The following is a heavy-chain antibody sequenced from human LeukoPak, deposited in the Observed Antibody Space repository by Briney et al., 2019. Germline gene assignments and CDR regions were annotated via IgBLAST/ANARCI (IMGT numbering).Heavy chain of an antibody. Sequence: SETLSLTCTVSGGPISSYYWSWIRQPPGKGLEWIGYIYYSGSTNYNPSLKSRVTISVDTSKNQFSLKLSSVTAADTAVYYCARLTHNWFDPWGQGTLVTVSS. V-gene: IGHV4-59*08. J-gene: IGHJ5*02. CDR1: GGPISSYY. CDR3: ARLTHNWFDP. CDR2: IYYSGST.